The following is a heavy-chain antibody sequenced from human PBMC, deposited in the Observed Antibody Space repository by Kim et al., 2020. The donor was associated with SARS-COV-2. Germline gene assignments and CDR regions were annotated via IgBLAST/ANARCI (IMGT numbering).Heavy chain of an antibody. Sequence: ADAVKGRLPISKDNSKNTLYLQMNSLRAEDTAVYYCARISHRATTPFDYWGQGTLVTVSS. V-gene: IGHV3-30*01. J-gene: IGHJ4*02. D-gene: IGHD1-1*01. CDR3: ARISHRATTPFDY.